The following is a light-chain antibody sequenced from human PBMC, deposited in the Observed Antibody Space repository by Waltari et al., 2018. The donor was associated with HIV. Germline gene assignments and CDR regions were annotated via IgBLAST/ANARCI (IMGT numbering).Light chain of an antibody. CDR3: QRLRIT. J-gene: IGKJ5*01. Sequence: DIQMTQSPSSLSASVGDRVTITCQASQDISNYLNWYQQKPGKAPKLLIYDASNLETGVPSRFSGSGSGTDFTFTISSLQPEDIATYYCQRLRITFGQGTRLEIK. CDR2: DAS. V-gene: IGKV1-33*01. CDR1: QDISNY.